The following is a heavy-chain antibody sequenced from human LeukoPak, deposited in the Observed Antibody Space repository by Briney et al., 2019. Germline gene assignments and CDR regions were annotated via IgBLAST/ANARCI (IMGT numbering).Heavy chain of an antibody. Sequence: KSSETLSLTCTVSGGSISSTSYYWGWIRQPPGKGLEWIGSIYYSGSTYYNPSLKSRVTISVDTSKNQFSLKLSSVTAADTAVYYCAIWSGYYHPLDYWGQGTLVTVSS. CDR3: AIWSGYYHPLDY. J-gene: IGHJ4*02. CDR2: IYYSGST. D-gene: IGHD3-3*01. V-gene: IGHV4-39*01. CDR1: GGSISSTSYY.